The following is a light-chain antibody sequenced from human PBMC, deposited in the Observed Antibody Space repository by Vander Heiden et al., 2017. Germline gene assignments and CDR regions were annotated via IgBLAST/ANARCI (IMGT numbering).Light chain of an antibody. CDR1: SSNIGSNY. CDR2: RNN. Sequence: HSVLPQPPSPSGTPGPRATTSCCGSSSNIGSNYVNWYQQLPGTAPKLLIYRNNQRPSGVPDRFSGSKSGTSASLAISGLRAEDEADYYCAAWDGSLSVVVFGGGTKLTVL. J-gene: IGLJ2*01. V-gene: IGLV1-47*01. CDR3: AAWDGSLSVVV.